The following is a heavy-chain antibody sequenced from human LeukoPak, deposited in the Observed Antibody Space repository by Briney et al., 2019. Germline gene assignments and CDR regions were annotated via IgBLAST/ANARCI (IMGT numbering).Heavy chain of an antibody. J-gene: IGHJ4*02. CDR2: ISYDGSNK. D-gene: IGHD3-22*01. CDR3: ARDYYDSSGSFGPFDY. V-gene: IGHV3-30-3*01. Sequence: HPGGSLRLSCAASGFTFSSYAMHWVRQAPGKGLEWVAVISYDGSNKYYADSVKGRFTISRDNSKNTLYLHMNSLRAEDTAVYYCARDYYDSSGSFGPFDYWGQGTLVTVSS. CDR1: GFTFSSYA.